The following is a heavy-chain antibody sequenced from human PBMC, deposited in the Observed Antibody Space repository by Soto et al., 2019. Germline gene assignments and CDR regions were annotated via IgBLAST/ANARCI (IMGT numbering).Heavy chain of an antibody. V-gene: IGHV4-59*01. CDR1: GGSISSYY. CDR2: IYYSGST. D-gene: IGHD1-20*01. CDR3: ASADEYKSSTFDY. J-gene: IGHJ4*02. Sequence: SETLSLTCSVYGGSISSYYWSWIRQPPGKGLEWIGYIYYSGSTNYNPSLKSRVTMSLDTSRNQFSLKLSSVTAADTAVYYCASADEYKSSTFDYWGQGTLLTVSS.